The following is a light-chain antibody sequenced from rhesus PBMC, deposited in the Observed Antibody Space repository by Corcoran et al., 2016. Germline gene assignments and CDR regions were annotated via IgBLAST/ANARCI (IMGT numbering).Light chain of an antibody. CDR2: FAS. J-gene: IGKJ2*01. Sequence: DIQMTQSPSSLSASVGDTVTITCRASQGINNYVAWYQQKPGKAPKPLIYFASNLESGVPSRFSGSGSGTDFALTISSLRPEDFATYYCQQHNNYPYGFGQGAKVEIK. V-gene: IGKV1S14*01. CDR3: QQHNNYPYG. CDR1: QGINNY.